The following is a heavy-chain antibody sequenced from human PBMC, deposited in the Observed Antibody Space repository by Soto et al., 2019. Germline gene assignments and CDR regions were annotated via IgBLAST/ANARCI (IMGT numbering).Heavy chain of an antibody. V-gene: IGHV3-30*18. D-gene: IGHD5-12*01. CDR1: GFTFSSYG. CDR2: ISYDGSNK. J-gene: IGHJ4*02. Sequence: QVQLVESGGGVVQPGRSLRLSCAASGFTFSSYGMHWVRQAPGKGLEWVAVISYDGSNKYYADSVKGRFTISRDNSKNTLYLQMNSRRAEDTAEYYCAKDIVATIYYFDYWGQGTLVTVSS. CDR3: AKDIVATIYYFDY.